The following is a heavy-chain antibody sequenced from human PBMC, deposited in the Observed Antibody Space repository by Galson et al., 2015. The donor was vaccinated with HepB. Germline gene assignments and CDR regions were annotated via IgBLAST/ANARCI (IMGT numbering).Heavy chain of an antibody. CDR1: GGTFSSYA. Sequence: SVKVSCKASGGTFSSYAISWVRQAPGQGLEWMGGIIPIFGTANYAQKFQGRVTITADESTSTVYMELSSLRSEDTAVYYCAREGRDMYSSSWGHWFDPWGQGTLVTVSS. D-gene: IGHD6-13*01. V-gene: IGHV1-69*13. CDR3: AREGRDMYSSSWGHWFDP. CDR2: IIPIFGTA. J-gene: IGHJ5*02.